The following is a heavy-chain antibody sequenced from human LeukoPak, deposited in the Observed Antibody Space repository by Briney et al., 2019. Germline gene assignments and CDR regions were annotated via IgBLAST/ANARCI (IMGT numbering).Heavy chain of an antibody. CDR3: ARCTTGKTFGSLREIKKSREIDY. D-gene: IGHD1-1*01. CDR1: GFTFSSYS. CDR2: ISSSSSHI. Sequence: GGSLRLSCAASGFTFSSYSMNWVRQAPGKGLEWVSSISSSSSHIYYADSVRGRFTISRGNAKNSLFLQMNSLRGEDTAVYYCARCTTGKTFGSLREIKKSREIDYWGQGTLVTVSS. J-gene: IGHJ4*02. V-gene: IGHV3-21*01.